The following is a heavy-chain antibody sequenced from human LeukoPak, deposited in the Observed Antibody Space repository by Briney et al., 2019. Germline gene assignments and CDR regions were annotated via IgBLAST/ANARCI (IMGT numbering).Heavy chain of an antibody. J-gene: IGHJ5*02. CDR2: IYASGST. V-gene: IGHV4-4*07. Sequence: SETLSLTCTVSGGSISSYYWSWIRQPAGKGLEWIGRIYASGSTNYNPSLKSRVAMSVDTSRNQFSLKRSSVTAADTAVYYCARDQMAVAPIASNWFDPWGQGTLVTVSS. CDR3: ARDQMAVAPIASNWFDP. D-gene: IGHD6-19*01. CDR1: GGSISSYY.